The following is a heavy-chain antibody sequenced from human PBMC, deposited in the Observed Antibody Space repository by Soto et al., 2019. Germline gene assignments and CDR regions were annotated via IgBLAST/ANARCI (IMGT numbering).Heavy chain of an antibody. CDR2: MSYDGSNK. J-gene: IGHJ4*02. V-gene: IGHV3-30*18. D-gene: IGHD2-15*01. CDR3: AKEQLGYCSGGSCYRIDY. Sequence: GGSLRLSCAASGFTFSNYGMHWVRQAPGKGLEWVAVMSYDGSNKYYADSVKGRFTISRDNSKNTLYLQMNSLRAEDTAVYYCAKEQLGYCSGGSCYRIDYWGRGTLVTVSS. CDR1: GFTFSNYG.